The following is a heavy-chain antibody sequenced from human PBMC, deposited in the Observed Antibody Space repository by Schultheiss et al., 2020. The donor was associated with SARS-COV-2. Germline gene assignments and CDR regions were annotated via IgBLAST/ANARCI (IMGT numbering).Heavy chain of an antibody. Sequence: GGSLRLSCAASGFTFSGSAMYWVRQASGKGLEWVGRIRGKDKSYATGYAESVKGRFTISRDNAKNSLYLQMNSLRAEDTAVYYCARGGILTGYYNRINAFEDWGQGTLVTVSS. D-gene: IGHD3-9*01. V-gene: IGHV3-73*01. CDR3: ARGGILTGYYNRINAFED. CDR1: GFTFSGSA. J-gene: IGHJ4*02. CDR2: IRGKDKSYAT.